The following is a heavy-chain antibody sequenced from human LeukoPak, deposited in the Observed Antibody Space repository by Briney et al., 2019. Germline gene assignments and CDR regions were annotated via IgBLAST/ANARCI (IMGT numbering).Heavy chain of an antibody. D-gene: IGHD3-22*01. Sequence: GGSLRLSCAASGFTFSKYWMLWVRQAPGKGLESVSRINTDGTVTTYADSVKGRFTISRDNAKNTVSLQMNSLRAEDTGVYYCARAPSEIGGYYPEYFRHWGQGTLVTVSS. CDR3: ARAPSEIGGYYPEYFRH. V-gene: IGHV3-74*01. CDR1: GFTFSKYW. CDR2: INTDGTVT. J-gene: IGHJ1*01.